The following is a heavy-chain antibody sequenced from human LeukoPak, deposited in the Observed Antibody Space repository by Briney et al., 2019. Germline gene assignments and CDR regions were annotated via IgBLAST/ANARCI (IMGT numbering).Heavy chain of an antibody. CDR2: ISSSGSTI. V-gene: IGHV3-11*01. D-gene: IGHD5-12*01. CDR3: ARGPRLRGYSGYLYYYYMDV. CDR1: GFTFSDYY. Sequence: GGSLRLSCAASGFTFSDYYMSWIRQAPGKGLEWVSYISSSGSTIYYADSVKGRFTISRDNAKNSLYLQMNSLRAEDTAVYYCARGPRLRGYSGYLYYYYMDVWGKGTTVTISS. J-gene: IGHJ6*03.